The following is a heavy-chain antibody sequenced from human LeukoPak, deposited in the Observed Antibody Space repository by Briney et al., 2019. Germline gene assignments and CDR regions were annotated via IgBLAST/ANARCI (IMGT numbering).Heavy chain of an antibody. CDR2: INHSGST. V-gene: IGHV4-34*01. D-gene: IGHD2-2*01. CDR3: ARPRLGYCSSTSCLRAFDI. J-gene: IGHJ3*02. CDR1: GGSFSGYY. Sequence: PSETLSLTCAVYGGSFSGYYWSWIRQPPGKGLEWIGEINHSGSTNYNPSLKSRVTISVDTSKNQFSLKLSSVTAADTAVYYCARPRLGYCSSTSCLRAFDIWGQGTMVTVSS.